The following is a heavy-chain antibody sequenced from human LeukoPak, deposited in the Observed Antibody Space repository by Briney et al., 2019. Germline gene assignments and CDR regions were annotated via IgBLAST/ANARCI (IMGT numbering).Heavy chain of an antibody. CDR3: ARVRDGSVRGGFDV. J-gene: IGHJ3*01. CDR1: GFSFSNYA. Sequence: GGSLRLSCAASGFSFSNYAVHWVRQSPGKGLEWMATISYDGTSEHYGDSVQGRFTISRDRPQNTLYLQMNSLRTDDTAVYYCARVRDGSVRGGFDVWGQGTLVSVSS. CDR2: ISYDGTSE. V-gene: IGHV3-30-3*01. D-gene: IGHD3-10*01.